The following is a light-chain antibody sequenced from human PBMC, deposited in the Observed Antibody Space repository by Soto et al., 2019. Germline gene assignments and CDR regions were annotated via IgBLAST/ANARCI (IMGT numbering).Light chain of an antibody. Sequence: DIQMTQSPSTLSGSVGDRVTITFRASQTISSWLAWYQKKPGKAPKLLIYKAPTLKSGVPSRFSGSGSGTEFTLTISSLQPDDFATYYCQHYNSYSEAFGQGTKVDIK. J-gene: IGKJ1*01. V-gene: IGKV1-5*03. CDR2: KAP. CDR1: QTISSW. CDR3: QHYNSYSEA.